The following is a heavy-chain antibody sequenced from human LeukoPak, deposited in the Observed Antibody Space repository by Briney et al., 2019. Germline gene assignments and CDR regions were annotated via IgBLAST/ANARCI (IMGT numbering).Heavy chain of an antibody. D-gene: IGHD5-12*01. V-gene: IGHV3-30-3*01. Sequence: GGSLRLSCAASGFTFSSYAMHWVRQAPGKGLEWVAVISYDGSNKYYADSVKGRFTISRDNSKNTLYLQMNSLRAEDTAVYYCARTTGGYTVNAFDIWGQGTMVTVSS. CDR2: ISYDGSNK. CDR3: ARTTGGYTVNAFDI. J-gene: IGHJ3*02. CDR1: GFTFSSYA.